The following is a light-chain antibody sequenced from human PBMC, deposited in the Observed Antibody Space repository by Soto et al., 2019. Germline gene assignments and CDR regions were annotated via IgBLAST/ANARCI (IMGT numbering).Light chain of an antibody. V-gene: IGLV1-44*01. Sequence: QSVLTQPPSASGTPGQRVTISWSGSDSNIGRNTVNWYQHLPGTAPKLVIFSHNKRPSGVPDRFSGSTSGTSASLAISDLQSEDEAYYYCSSGDDSRTGVVFGGGTKVTVL. CDR2: SHN. CDR3: SSGDDSRTGVV. J-gene: IGLJ3*02. CDR1: DSNIGRNT.